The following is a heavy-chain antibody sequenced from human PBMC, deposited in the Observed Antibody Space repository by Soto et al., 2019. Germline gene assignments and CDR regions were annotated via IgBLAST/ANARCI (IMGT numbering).Heavy chain of an antibody. J-gene: IGHJ5*02. Sequence: SETLSLTCAVYGGSFSGDYWSWIRQPPGKGLEWIGEINHSGSTNYNPSLKSRVTISVDTSKNQFSLKLSSVTAADTAVYYCARAWSGYYRWFDPWGQGTLVTVSS. D-gene: IGHD3-3*01. CDR2: INHSGST. V-gene: IGHV4-34*01. CDR1: GGSFSGDY. CDR3: ARAWSGYYRWFDP.